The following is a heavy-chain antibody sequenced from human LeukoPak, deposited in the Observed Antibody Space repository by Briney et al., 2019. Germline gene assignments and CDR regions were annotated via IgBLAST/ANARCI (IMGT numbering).Heavy chain of an antibody. CDR1: GFTFSSYA. J-gene: IGHJ6*03. D-gene: IGHD2-2*01. CDR3: AKSSLYYYMDV. CDR2: ISYDGSNK. V-gene: IGHV3-30*01. Sequence: PGGSQRLSCAASGFTFSSYAMHWVRQAPGKGLEWVAVISYDGSNKYYADSVKGRFTISRDNSKNTLYLQMNSLRAEDTAVYYCAKSSLYYYMDVWGKGTTVTVSS.